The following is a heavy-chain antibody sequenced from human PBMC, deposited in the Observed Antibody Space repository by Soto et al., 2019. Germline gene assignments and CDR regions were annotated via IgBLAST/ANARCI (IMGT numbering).Heavy chain of an antibody. J-gene: IGHJ6*03. CDR1: GGSISSYY. CDR2: IYYSGST. V-gene: IGHV4-59*08. CDR3: ARHGYYYYYMDV. Sequence: PSETLSLTCTVSGGSISSYYWSWIRQPPGKGLEWIGYIYYSGSTNYNPSLKRRVTISVDTSKNQFSLKLSSVTAADTAVYYCARHGYYYYYMDVWGKGTTVTVSS.